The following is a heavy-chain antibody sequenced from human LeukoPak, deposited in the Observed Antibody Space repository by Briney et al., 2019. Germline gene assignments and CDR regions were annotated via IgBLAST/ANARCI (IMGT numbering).Heavy chain of an antibody. CDR3: ARGYCSGGSCYSWWFDP. J-gene: IGHJ5*02. V-gene: IGHV4-30-4*01. CDR2: ISYSGST. Sequence: NPSETLSLTCTVSGVSIGSGDYYWSWIRQPPGKDLEWIGCISYSGSTYYNPSLKSRVTISVDSSKNQFSLKLSSVTAADTAVYYCARGYCSGGSCYSWWFDPWGQGTLVTVSS. CDR1: GVSIGSGDYY. D-gene: IGHD2-15*01.